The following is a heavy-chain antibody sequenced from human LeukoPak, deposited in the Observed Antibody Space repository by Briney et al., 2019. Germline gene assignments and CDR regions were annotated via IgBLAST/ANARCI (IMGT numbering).Heavy chain of an antibody. Sequence: GGSLRLSCAASGFTFSSYAMSWVRQAPEKGLEWVSAISGSGGSTYYADSVKGRFTISRDNSKNTLYLQMNSLRAEDTAVYYCAKDRFSLVRGGRFDIWGQGTMVTVSS. J-gene: IGHJ3*02. CDR1: GFTFSSYA. V-gene: IGHV3-23*01. D-gene: IGHD3-10*01. CDR2: ISGSGGST. CDR3: AKDRFSLVRGGRFDI.